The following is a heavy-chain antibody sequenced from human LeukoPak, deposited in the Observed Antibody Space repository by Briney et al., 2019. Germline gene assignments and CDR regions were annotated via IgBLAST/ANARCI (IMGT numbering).Heavy chain of an antibody. Sequence: GASVKVSSMASGYTFTSYDINWVRQATGQGLEWMGWMNPNSGNTGYAQKFQGRVTITRNTSISTAYMELSSLRSEDTAVYYCARALYYYDSSVYSGSWFDPWGQGTLVTVSS. J-gene: IGHJ5*02. CDR2: MNPNSGNT. CDR1: GYTFTSYD. V-gene: IGHV1-8*03. CDR3: ARALYYYDSSVYSGSWFDP. D-gene: IGHD3-22*01.